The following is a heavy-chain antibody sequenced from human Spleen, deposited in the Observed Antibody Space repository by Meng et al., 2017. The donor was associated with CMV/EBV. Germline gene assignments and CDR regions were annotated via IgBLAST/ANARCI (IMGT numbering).Heavy chain of an antibody. J-gene: IGHJ4*02. CDR2: ISTSGGSI. CDR1: GFSFTANY. Sequence: GGSLRLSCAASGFSFTANYMTWVRRAPGKGLEWVSYISTSGGSIYYADSVKGQFTISRDNAKNSLFLQMNSLRAEDTAVYYCATDSYHGGGLDYWGQGTLVTVSS. V-gene: IGHV3-11*04. D-gene: IGHD1-14*01. CDR3: ATDSYHGGGLDY.